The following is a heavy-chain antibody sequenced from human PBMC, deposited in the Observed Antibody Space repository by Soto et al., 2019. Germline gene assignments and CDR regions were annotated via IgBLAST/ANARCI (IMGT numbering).Heavy chain of an antibody. V-gene: IGHV3-21*01. D-gene: IGHD2-15*01. J-gene: IGHJ3*02. Sequence: EVQLVESGGGLVKPGGSLRLSCAASGFTFSSYSMNWVRQAPGKGLEWVSSISSSSSYIYYADSVKGRLTISRDNAKHSLYLQRNSLRADDTAVYYCARIHCGYDAFDTCGQGTMVTVSS. CDR2: ISSSSSYI. CDR3: ARIHCGYDAFDT. CDR1: GFTFSSYS.